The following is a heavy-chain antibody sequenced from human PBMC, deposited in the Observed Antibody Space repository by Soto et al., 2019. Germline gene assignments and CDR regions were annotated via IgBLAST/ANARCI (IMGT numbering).Heavy chain of an antibody. D-gene: IGHD1-1*01. V-gene: IGHV3-23*01. Sequence: EVQLLESGGGLLQPGRSLRLSCTASAFIFSNYAMSWVRQAPGKGLEWVSSIGGPGTDTYYADSVKGRFTISRDNSKHTLFLQLNNLRTEDTALYYCAKDGVSYNSVWDAFDIWGQGTMVTVSS. CDR2: IGGPGTDT. CDR1: AFIFSNYA. J-gene: IGHJ3*02. CDR3: AKDGVSYNSVWDAFDI.